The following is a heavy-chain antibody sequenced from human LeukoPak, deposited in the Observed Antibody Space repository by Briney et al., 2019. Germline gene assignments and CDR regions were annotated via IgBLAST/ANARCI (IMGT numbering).Heavy chain of an antibody. CDR1: GGSFSGYY. CDR3: AGGSRDGYNLGYYMDV. Sequence: SETLSLTCAVYGGSFSGYYWSWIRQPPGKGLERIGEIYHSGSTNYNPSLKSRVTISVDTSKNQFSLKLSSVTAADTAVYFCAGGSRDGYNLGYYMDVWGKGTTVTVSS. V-gene: IGHV4-34*01. CDR2: IYHSGST. J-gene: IGHJ6*03. D-gene: IGHD5-24*01.